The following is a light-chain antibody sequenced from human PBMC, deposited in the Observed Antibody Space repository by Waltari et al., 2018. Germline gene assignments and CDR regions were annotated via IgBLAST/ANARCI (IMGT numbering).Light chain of an antibody. V-gene: IGLV1-44*01. CDR2: FNN. CDR3: AAWDVSLNGVV. Sequence: QSVLTQAPSASGTPGQSVAISCSGSSSNIGRNTVTWYQQVPGTAPKLLIYFNNERPSGVPDRFSGSKSGTSASLAISGLQSEDEADYYCAAWDVSLNGVVFGGGTKVTVL. J-gene: IGLJ3*02. CDR1: SSNIGRNT.